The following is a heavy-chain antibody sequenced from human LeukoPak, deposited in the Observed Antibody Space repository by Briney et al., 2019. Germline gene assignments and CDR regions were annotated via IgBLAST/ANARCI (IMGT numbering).Heavy chain of an antibody. V-gene: IGHV3-30*02. Sequence: GGSLRLSCAASGFTFSSYGMHWVRQAPGKGLEWVAFMRYDGSNKYYADSVKGRFTISRDNSKNTLYLQMNSLRAEDTAVYYCAKEKEVLLWFGESPKYFQHWGQGTLVTVSS. J-gene: IGHJ1*01. CDR3: AKEKEVLLWFGESPKYFQH. CDR2: MRYDGSNK. CDR1: GFTFSSYG. D-gene: IGHD3-10*01.